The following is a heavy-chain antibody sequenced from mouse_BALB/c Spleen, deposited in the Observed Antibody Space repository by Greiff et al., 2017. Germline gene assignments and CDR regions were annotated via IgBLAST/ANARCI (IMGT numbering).Heavy chain of an antibody. CDR2: IDPENGDT. Sequence: VQLQQSGAELVRSGASVKLSCTASGFNIKDYYMHWVKQRPEQGLEWIGWIDPENGDTEYAPKFQGKATMTADTSSNTAYLQLSSLTSEDTAVYYCNVRDGYYHSCYFDVWGAGTTVTVSS. J-gene: IGHJ1*01. CDR1: GFNIKDYY. V-gene: IGHV14-4*02. D-gene: IGHD2-3*01. CDR3: NVRDGYYHSCYFDV.